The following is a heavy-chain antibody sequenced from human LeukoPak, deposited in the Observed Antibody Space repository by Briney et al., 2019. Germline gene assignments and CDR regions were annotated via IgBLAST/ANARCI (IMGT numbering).Heavy chain of an antibody. CDR1: GFTFSSYP. CDR3: AKVRNSGSYYDGNDY. J-gene: IGHJ4*02. D-gene: IGHD1-26*01. CDR2: ISGSGGST. Sequence: GGSLRLSCIASGFTFSSYPMSWVRQAPGKGLEWVSAISGSGGSTYYADSVKGRFTISRDNSKNTLYLQMNSLRAEDTAVYYCAKVRNSGSYYDGNDYWGQGTLVTVSS. V-gene: IGHV3-23*01.